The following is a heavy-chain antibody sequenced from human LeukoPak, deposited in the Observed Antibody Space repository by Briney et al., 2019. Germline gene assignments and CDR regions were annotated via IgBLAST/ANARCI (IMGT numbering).Heavy chain of an antibody. CDR2: IIPVFGAV. CDR1: GGTFSSYA. J-gene: IGHJ3*02. CDR3: ATMYDSPNPYDI. Sequence: RASVKVSCKASGGTFSSYAISWVRQAPGQGPEWMGGIIPVFGAVNYAQKFQGRVTIYRDDSTGTDYMQLSSLRPEDMAVYYCATMYDSPNPYDIWGPGTMVTVSS. V-gene: IGHV1-69*05. D-gene: IGHD3-16*01.